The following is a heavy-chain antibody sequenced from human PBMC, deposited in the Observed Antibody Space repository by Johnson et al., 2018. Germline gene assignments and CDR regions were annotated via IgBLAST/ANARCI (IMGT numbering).Heavy chain of an antibody. V-gene: IGHV3-43*01. CDR1: GFTFEDYT. Sequence: EVQLVESGGVVVQPGGSLRISCAASGFTFEDYTMHWVRQVPGKGLEWVSLISWDAGNAHYADSVKDRFTISRDNDRNSLSLQMSSRRSEDSGVYYFTKDMLGFSRVNDAFDVWGQGTVVTVSP. J-gene: IGHJ3*01. D-gene: IGHD5-18*01. CDR3: TKDMLGFSRVNDAFDV. CDR2: ISWDAGNA.